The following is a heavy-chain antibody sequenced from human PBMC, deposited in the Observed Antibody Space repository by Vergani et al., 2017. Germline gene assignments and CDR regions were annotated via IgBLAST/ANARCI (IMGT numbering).Heavy chain of an antibody. CDR2: ISYDGSNK. D-gene: IGHD5-12*01. CDR3: ARGYSGYSRDHGIDDY. V-gene: IGHV3-30-3*01. CDR1: GFTFSSYA. Sequence: QVQLVESGGGVVQPGRSLRLSCAASGFTFSSYAMHCVRQAPGKGLEWVAVISYDGSNKYYADSVKGRFTISRDNSKNTLYLQMNSLRAEDTAVYYCARGYSGYSRDHGIDDYWGQGTLVTVSS. J-gene: IGHJ4*02.